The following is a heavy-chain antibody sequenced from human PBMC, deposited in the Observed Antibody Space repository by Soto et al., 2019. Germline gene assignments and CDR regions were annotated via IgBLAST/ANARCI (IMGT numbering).Heavy chain of an antibody. CDR2: IYGGGTT. D-gene: IGHD6-19*01. CDR1: GFAVSSNY. CDR3: VQTTGWPGFDF. Sequence: EVQLVESGGGLIQPGGSLRLSCAASGFAVSSNYMTWFCQAPGKGLEWVSVIYGGGTTYYADSVKGRFTNSRDTSKNTLYLQMNSLRAEDTAVDYCVQTTGWPGFDFWGQGTLVTVSS. V-gene: IGHV3-53*01. J-gene: IGHJ4*02.